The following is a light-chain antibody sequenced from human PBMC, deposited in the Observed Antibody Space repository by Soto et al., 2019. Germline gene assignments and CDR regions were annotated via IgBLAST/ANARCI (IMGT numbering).Light chain of an antibody. J-gene: IGLJ3*02. Sequence: QSVLTQPASVSGSPGQSITISCTGSSGDVGGYDYVSWYQHHPGRAPKVMIYEVNNRPSGVSDRFSGSKSGSTASLTISGRQDDDEADYYCSSYTNSSALVVFGGGTKLTVL. V-gene: IGLV2-14*01. CDR2: EVN. CDR3: SSYTNSSALVV. CDR1: SGDVGGYDY.